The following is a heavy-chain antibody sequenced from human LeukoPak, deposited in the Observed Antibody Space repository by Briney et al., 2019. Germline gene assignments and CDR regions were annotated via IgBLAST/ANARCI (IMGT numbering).Heavy chain of an antibody. V-gene: IGHV3-48*04. CDR2: IRGTSSAM. CDR1: GFSFSGYS. Sequence: GGSLRPSCAASGFSFSGYSMNWVRQAPGKGLEWVAHIRGTSSAMNYAASVRGRFTISRDNAKNALFLEMSSLRAEDTAVYYCARDRDWSFDYWGQGTLVTVSS. J-gene: IGHJ4*02. D-gene: IGHD3-9*01. CDR3: ARDRDWSFDY.